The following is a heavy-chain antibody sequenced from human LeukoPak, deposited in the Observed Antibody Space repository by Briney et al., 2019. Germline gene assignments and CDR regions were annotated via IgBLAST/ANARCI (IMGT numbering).Heavy chain of an antibody. CDR2: IYYSGSP. Sequence: SKPLSLTCTVSDSSISSYYWSWFRRPPGKGRGWIGYIYYSGSPNYNPSLKSRVTISVDTSKNQFSLKLSSVTAADTAVYYCARVPDTVDWFDPWGQGTLVTVSS. D-gene: IGHD4-11*01. CDR3: ARVPDTVDWFDP. V-gene: IGHV4-59*01. J-gene: IGHJ5*02. CDR1: DSSISSYY.